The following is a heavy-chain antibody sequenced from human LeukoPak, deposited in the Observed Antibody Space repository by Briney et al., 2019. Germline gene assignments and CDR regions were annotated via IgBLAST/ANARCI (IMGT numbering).Heavy chain of an antibody. V-gene: IGHV4-31*03. CDR3: ARVRPPSELGVFHDAFDI. CDR1: GGSISSGGYY. J-gene: IGHJ3*02. D-gene: IGHD7-27*01. CDR2: IYYSGST. Sequence: SQTLSLTCSVSGGSISSGGYYWSWIRQHPGKGLEWIGYIYYSGSTYYNPSLKSRVTISVDTSKNQFSLKLSSVTAADTAVYYCARVRPPSELGVFHDAFDIWGQGTMVTVSS.